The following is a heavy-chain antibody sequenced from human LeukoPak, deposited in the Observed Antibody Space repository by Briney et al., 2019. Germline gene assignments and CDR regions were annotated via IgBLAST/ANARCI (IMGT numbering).Heavy chain of an antibody. CDR1: GYSFTSYW. CDR2: IYPGDSDT. J-gene: IGHJ5*02. D-gene: IGHD1-7*01. Sequence: RGESLKISCKGSGYSFTSYWIGWVRQMPGKGLEWMGIIYPGDSDTRYSPSFQGQVTISADKSVSTAYLQWSSLKASDTAMYYCARFYLELRRGPNWFDPWGQGTLVTVSS. CDR3: ARFYLELRRGPNWFDP. V-gene: IGHV5-51*01.